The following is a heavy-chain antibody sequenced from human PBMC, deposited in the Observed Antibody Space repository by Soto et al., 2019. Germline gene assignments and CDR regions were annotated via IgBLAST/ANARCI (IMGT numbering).Heavy chain of an antibody. CDR2: IYSNGDT. D-gene: IGHD2-8*01. CDR3: ARKSDSSPVPEADGV. Sequence: EVQLVETGGGLIQPGGSLRLSCAASGFSVGSNYMTWVSQSPGKGLEWVSLIYSNGDTDYADSVKGRFSISRDNFKNTLYLQMNNLRAEDTAVYHCARKSDSSPVPEADGVWGRGTLVTVSS. CDR1: GFSVGSNY. V-gene: IGHV3-53*02. J-gene: IGHJ4*02.